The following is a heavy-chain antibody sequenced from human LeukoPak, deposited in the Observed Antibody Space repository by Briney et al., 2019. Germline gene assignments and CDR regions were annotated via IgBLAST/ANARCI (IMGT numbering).Heavy chain of an antibody. J-gene: IGHJ4*02. V-gene: IGHV3-30*02. CDR2: IRYDGSNK. Sequence: GGSLRLSCAASGFTFSSYGMHWVRQAPGKGLEWVAFIRYDGSNKYYADSVKGRFTISRDNSKNTLYLQMNSLRAEDTAVYYCAKGTVLRYFDWPLWRGDYFDYWGQGTLVTVSS. D-gene: IGHD3-9*01. CDR1: GFTFSSYG. CDR3: AKGTVLRYFDWPLWRGDYFDY.